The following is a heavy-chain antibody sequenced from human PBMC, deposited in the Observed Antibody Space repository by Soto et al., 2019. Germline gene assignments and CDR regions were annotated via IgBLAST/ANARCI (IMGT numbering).Heavy chain of an antibody. Sequence: EVKLVESGGGLVQPGGSLRLSCTASGFDFSGSAMNWFRQAPGKGLEWVAYITGSGGAMFHADSVKGRFSISRDNAKNSLFLEMNNLTADDAGVYYCAKVAPFILGSPFWGQVTLVTVSS. V-gene: IGHV3-48*03. J-gene: IGHJ4*02. CDR2: ITGSGGAM. D-gene: IGHD2-21*01. CDR3: AKVAPFILGSPF. CDR1: GFDFSGSA.